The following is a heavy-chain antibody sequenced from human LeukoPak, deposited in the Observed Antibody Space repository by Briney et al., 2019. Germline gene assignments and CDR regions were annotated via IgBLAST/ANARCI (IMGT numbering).Heavy chain of an antibody. V-gene: IGHV4-59*01. J-gene: IGHJ1*01. D-gene: IGHD6-13*01. CDR3: ARFERVAVAPQYFQH. CDR1: GGSISSYY. CDR2: IYYSGST. Sequence: SSETLSLTCTVSGGSISSYYWSWIRQPPGKGLEWIGYIYYSGSTNYNPSLKSRVTISVDTSKNHFSLKLSSVTAADTAVYYCARFERVAVAPQYFQHWGQGTLVTVSS.